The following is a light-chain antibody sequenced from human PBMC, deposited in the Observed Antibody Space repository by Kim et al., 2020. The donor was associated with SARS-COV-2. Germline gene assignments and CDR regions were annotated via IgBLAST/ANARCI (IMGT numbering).Light chain of an antibody. Sequence: EIVLTQSPPTLSLSPGERATLSCRASQSVSTYLAWYQQKPGQAPRLLIYDASNRATGIPARFSGSGSGTDFTLTISSLEPEDFAVYYCQQRSNWPPMVTFGQGTRLEIK. V-gene: IGKV3-11*01. CDR2: DAS. CDR1: QSVSTY. CDR3: QQRSNWPPMVT. J-gene: IGKJ5*01.